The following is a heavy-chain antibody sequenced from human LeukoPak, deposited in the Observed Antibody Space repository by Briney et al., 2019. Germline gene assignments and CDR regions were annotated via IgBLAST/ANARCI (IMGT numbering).Heavy chain of an antibody. Sequence: PSETLSLTCGVSVGSISSGNWWSWVRQSPEKGLEWIGEIHHNGTRNYNPSLKSRVTISADTFQNHFSLIVTSLTAADTAVYYCATAPILRGEGGEHYRCGMDVWGQGTTVIVS. CDR3: ATAPILRGEGGEHYRCGMDV. J-gene: IGHJ6*02. CDR1: VGSISSGNW. D-gene: IGHD2-2*02. V-gene: IGHV4/OR15-8*01. CDR2: IHHNGTR.